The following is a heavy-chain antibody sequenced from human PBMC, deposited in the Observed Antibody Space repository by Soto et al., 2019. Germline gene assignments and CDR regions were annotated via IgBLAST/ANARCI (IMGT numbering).Heavy chain of an antibody. CDR3: ARGTIVARVGD. D-gene: IGHD3-22*01. CDR1: GGSISSSGYY. V-gene: IGHV4-31*03. CDR2: IYYSGST. J-gene: IGHJ4*02. Sequence: VQLLESGPGLVKPSQTLSLTCTVSGGSISSSGYYWNWIRQRPGEGLEWIGYIYYSGSTYYNPSLKSRVTISLDTSKNQLSLKLSFVTAADTGVYYCARGTIVARVGDWGQGTLVTVSS.